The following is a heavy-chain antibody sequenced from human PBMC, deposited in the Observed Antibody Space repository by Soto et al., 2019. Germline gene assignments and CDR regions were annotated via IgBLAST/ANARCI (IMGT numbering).Heavy chain of an antibody. D-gene: IGHD3-10*01. CDR3: TRDTEKIGIDY. CDR2: ISYSGST. J-gene: IGHJ4*02. Sequence: SETLSLTCTVSGGSISSGGYYWSWIRQHPGKGLEWIGYISYSGSTYYNPSLESRVTISVDTSKNQFSLKLSSVTAADTAVYFCTRDTEKIGIDYWGQGTQVTV. V-gene: IGHV4-31*03. CDR1: GGSISSGGYY.